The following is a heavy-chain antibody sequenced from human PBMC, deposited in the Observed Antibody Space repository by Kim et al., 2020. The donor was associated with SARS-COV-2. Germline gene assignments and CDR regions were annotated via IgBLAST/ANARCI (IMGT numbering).Heavy chain of an antibody. CDR2: ISGSGGST. J-gene: IGHJ4*02. Sequence: GGSLRLSCAASGFTFSSYAMSWVRQAPGKGLGWVSAISGSGGSTYYADSVKGRFTISRDNSKNTLYLQMNSLRAEDTAVYYCAKASYDSSGYYDDYFDYWGQGTLVTVSS. D-gene: IGHD3-22*01. CDR3: AKASYDSSGYYDDYFDY. V-gene: IGHV3-23*01. CDR1: GFTFSSYA.